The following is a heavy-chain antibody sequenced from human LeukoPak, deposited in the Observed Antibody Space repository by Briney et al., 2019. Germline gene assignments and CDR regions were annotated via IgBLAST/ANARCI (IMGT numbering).Heavy chain of an antibody. CDR3: AKDGPGSGYELDY. Sequence: EGSLRLSCAASGFTFSSYAMSWVRQAPGKGLEWASAISGSGGSTYYADSVKGRFTISRDNSKNTLYLQMNSLRAEDTAVYYCAKDGPGSGYELDYWGQGTLVTVSS. V-gene: IGHV3-23*01. CDR2: ISGSGGST. J-gene: IGHJ4*02. D-gene: IGHD5-12*01. CDR1: GFTFSSYA.